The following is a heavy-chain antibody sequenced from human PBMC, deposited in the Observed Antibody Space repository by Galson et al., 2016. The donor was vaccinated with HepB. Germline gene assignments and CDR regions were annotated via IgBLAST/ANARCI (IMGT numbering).Heavy chain of an antibody. CDR3: ARIPWRPYDFGPDY. V-gene: IGHV4-59*01. CDR2: ISSSGGP. J-gene: IGHJ4*02. D-gene: IGHD3-3*01. CDR1: GGPITNYL. Sequence: SETLSLTCSVSGGPITNYLCTWIRQPPGKGLEWIASISSSGGPNYNPSPKDQVTISIDKSKNQFSLKMTSVTAADTAVYFCARIPWRPYDFGPDYWGQGTLVTVSS.